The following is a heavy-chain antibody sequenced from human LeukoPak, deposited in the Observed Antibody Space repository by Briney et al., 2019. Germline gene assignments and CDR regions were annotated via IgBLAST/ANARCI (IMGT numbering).Heavy chain of an antibody. CDR2: IYYSGST. D-gene: IGHD1-1*01. CDR3: ARSNWNDPFDY. CDR1: GGSISSYY. Sequence: SETLSLTCTVSGGSISSYYWSWIRQPPGKGLEWIGYIYYSGSTNYNPSLKSRVTISVDTSKNQFSLKLSSVTAADTAVYYCARSNWNDPFDYWGQGTLVTVSS. V-gene: IGHV4-59*01. J-gene: IGHJ4*02.